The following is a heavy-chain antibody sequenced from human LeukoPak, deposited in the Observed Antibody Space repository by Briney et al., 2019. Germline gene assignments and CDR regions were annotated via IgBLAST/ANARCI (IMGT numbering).Heavy chain of an antibody. CDR1: GFTFSSSA. D-gene: IGHD3-22*01. V-gene: IGHV3-23*01. CDR2: ISGNGGST. J-gene: IGHJ3*02. Sequence: GGSLRLSCAASGFTFSSSAMNWVRQAPGKGLEWVSGISGNGGSTYYADSVKGRFTISRDNSRNTLYLQMNSLRAEDTAVYYCAKSHYYDSSGYIPNAFDMWGQGTMVTVSS. CDR3: AKSHYYDSSGYIPNAFDM.